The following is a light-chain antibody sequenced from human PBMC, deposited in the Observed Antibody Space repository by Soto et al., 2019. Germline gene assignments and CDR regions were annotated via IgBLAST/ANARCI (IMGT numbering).Light chain of an antibody. Sequence: ELVLTQSPGTLSLSPGERATLSCRASQTVRTNYLSWFQHKPGQAPRLLIYGASSRATGISDRFSGSGSRTVFTLTINRLEPEDFAVYFCQQYSDSPLTFGGGTKVEIK. CDR1: QTVRTNY. J-gene: IGKJ4*01. CDR3: QQYSDSPLT. CDR2: GAS. V-gene: IGKV3-20*01.